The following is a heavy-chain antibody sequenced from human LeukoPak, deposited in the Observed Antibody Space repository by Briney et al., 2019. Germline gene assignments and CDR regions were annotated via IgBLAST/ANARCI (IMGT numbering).Heavy chain of an antibody. CDR1: GGSISSSSYY. D-gene: IGHD1-26*01. CDR2: IYYSGST. Sequence: SETLSLTCTVSGGSISSSSYYWGWIRQPPGKGLEWIGSIYYSGSTYYNPSLKSRVTISVDTSKNQFSLKLSSVTDADTAVYYCARDHYSVGGSYQFDYWGQGTLVTVSS. V-gene: IGHV4-39*07. CDR3: ARDHYSVGGSYQFDY. J-gene: IGHJ4*02.